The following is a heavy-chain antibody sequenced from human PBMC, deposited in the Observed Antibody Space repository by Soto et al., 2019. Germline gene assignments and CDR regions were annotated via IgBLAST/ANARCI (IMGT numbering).Heavy chain of an antibody. V-gene: IGHV3-23*01. Sequence: XGSLRLSCSASGFTFSSYSMSWVRQAPGKGLEWVSSISGSAGTTYYADSVKGHFTISRDNSKSTLYLQMNSLRAEDTAVYYCAKEWSSGMDVWGHGTTVTVSS. CDR3: AKEWSSGMDV. J-gene: IGHJ6*02. CDR1: GFTFSSYS. D-gene: IGHD2-15*01. CDR2: ISGSAGTT.